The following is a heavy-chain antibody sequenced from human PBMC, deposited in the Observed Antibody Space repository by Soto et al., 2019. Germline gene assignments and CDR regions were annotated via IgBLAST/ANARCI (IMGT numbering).Heavy chain of an antibody. J-gene: IGHJ4*02. V-gene: IGHV3-30*18. D-gene: IGHD2-21*02. CDR1: GFTFSSYG. CDR3: AKDKRAVVVTAPFDY. CDR2: ISYDGSNK. Sequence: QVQLVESGGSVVQPGRSLRLSCAASGFTFSSYGMHWVRQAPGKGLEWVAVISYDGSNKYYADSVKGRFTISRDNSKNTLYLQMNSLRAEDTAVYYCAKDKRAVVVTAPFDYWGQGTLVTVSS.